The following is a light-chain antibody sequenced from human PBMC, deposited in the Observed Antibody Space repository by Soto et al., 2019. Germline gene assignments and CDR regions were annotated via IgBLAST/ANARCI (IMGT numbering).Light chain of an antibody. Sequence: DIVMTQSPLSLPVTPGEPASISCRSSQSLLHNNGYNYLDWYLQKPGQSPQLLIYLGSNRASGVPDRFSGSESGTDFTLKISRVEAEDVGVYYCMQALQTPRTFGQGTKVEIK. CDR2: LGS. CDR1: QSLLHNNGYNY. J-gene: IGKJ1*01. V-gene: IGKV2-28*01. CDR3: MQALQTPRT.